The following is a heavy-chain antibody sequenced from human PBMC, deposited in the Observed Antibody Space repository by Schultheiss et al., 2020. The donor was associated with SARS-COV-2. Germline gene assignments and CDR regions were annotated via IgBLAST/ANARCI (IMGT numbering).Heavy chain of an antibody. V-gene: IGHV1-2*02. CDR3: ARALGTISRSYYYYYYGMDV. CDR1: GYTFTGYY. CDR2: INPNSGGT. J-gene: IGHJ6*02. Sequence: ASVKVSCKASGYTFTGYYMHWVRQAPGQGLEWMGWINPNSGGTNYAQKFQGRVTMTRDTSISTAYMELSRLRSDDTAVYYCARALGTISRSYYYYYYGMDVWGQGTTVTVSS. D-gene: IGHD5-12*01.